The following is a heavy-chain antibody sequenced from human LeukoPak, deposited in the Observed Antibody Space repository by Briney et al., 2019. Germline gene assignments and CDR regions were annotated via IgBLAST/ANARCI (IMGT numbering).Heavy chain of an antibody. CDR3: ARTTARVVVVVGYYYMDV. Sequence: GESLNISCKGSGYSFTSYWIGWVRQMPGKGLEWMGIIYPGDSDTRYSPSFQGQVTISADKSISTAYLQWSSLKASDTAMYYCARTTARVVVVVGYYYMDVWGKGTTVTVSS. CDR1: GYSFTSYW. V-gene: IGHV5-51*01. CDR2: IYPGDSDT. J-gene: IGHJ6*03. D-gene: IGHD2-15*01.